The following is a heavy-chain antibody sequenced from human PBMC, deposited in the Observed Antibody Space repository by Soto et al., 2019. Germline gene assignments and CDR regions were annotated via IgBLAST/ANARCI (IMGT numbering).Heavy chain of an antibody. CDR3: ARHLGPTGPNY. J-gene: IGHJ4*02. D-gene: IGHD1-26*01. CDR2: IYYSGST. Sequence: PSETLSLTCTVSGGSISSSSYYWGWIRQPPGKGLEWIGSIYYSGSTYYNPSLKSRVTISGDTSKNQFSLKLTSVADGDTAVYYCARHLGPTGPNYWGQGTLVTVSS. CDR1: GGSISSSSYY. V-gene: IGHV4-39*01.